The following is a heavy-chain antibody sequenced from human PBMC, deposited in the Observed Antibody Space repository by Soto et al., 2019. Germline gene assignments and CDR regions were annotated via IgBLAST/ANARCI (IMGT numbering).Heavy chain of an antibody. J-gene: IGHJ4*02. CDR2: TSYDGLNT. Sequence: GGSLRLSCAASGFTLSSFAMHWVRQAPGKGLEWVATTSYDGLNTFYGESVRGRFSISRDTSKNTLFLQMDSLKTEDTAVYFCAKSWTGPRDYFDSWRRGTLLTVFS. V-gene: IGHV3-30-3*02. CDR3: AKSWTGPRDYFDS. CDR1: GFTLSSFA. D-gene: IGHD3-3*01.